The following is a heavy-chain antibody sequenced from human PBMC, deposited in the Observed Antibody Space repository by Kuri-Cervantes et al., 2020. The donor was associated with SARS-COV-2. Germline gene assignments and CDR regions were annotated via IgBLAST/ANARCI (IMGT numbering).Heavy chain of an antibody. J-gene: IGHJ4*02. CDR2: ISYDGSNK. V-gene: IGHV3-30*03. CDR1: GFTFSSYG. D-gene: IGHD3-10*01. Sequence: GGSLRLSCAASGFTFSSYGMHWVRQAPGKGLEWVAVISYDGSNKYYADSVKGRFTISRDNSKNTLYLQMNSLRAEDTAVYYCARGPPYYYGSGSYFHPPFDYWGQGTLVTVSS. CDR3: ARGPPYYYGSGSYFHPPFDY.